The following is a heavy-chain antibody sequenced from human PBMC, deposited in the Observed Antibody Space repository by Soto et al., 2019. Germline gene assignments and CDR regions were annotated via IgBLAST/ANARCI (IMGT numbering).Heavy chain of an antibody. D-gene: IGHD5-18*01. J-gene: IGHJ6*02. CDR1: GGSISSSY. CDR3: ARGHRAMEYYYYYGMDV. Sequence: SETLSLTCSVSGGSISSSYWSWIRQPPGKGLEWIGYISYSGSTTYNPSLKSRITLSVDTSKNQFSLRVSSVTAADTAVYYCARGHRAMEYYYYYGMDVWGQGTTVTVSS. CDR2: ISYSGST. V-gene: IGHV4-59*01.